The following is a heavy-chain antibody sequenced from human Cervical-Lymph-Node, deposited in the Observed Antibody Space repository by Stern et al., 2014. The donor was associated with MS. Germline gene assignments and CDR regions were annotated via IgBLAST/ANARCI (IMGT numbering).Heavy chain of an antibody. CDR3: ARGLRSYGMDV. CDR1: GFAFSSFG. D-gene: IGHD3-3*01. Sequence: VQLEESGGGVVQPGRSLRVSCAASGFAFSSFGMHWVRQAPGKGLEGVAVIWHDGSNENYADSVKDRFTISRDNSKNTLYLQMNSLRVEDTAVFYCARGLRSYGMDVWGQGTTVTVSS. V-gene: IGHV3-33*01. J-gene: IGHJ6*02. CDR2: IWHDGSNE.